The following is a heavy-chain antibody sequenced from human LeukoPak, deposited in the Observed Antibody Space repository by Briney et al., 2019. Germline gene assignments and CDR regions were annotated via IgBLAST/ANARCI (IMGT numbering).Heavy chain of an antibody. Sequence: GRSLRLSCAASGFTFSSYAMHWVRQAPGKRLEWVAVISFDGSNKYNADSVRGRFTISRDNSKNTLYLQMNSLRAEDTAVYYCARSLAAKVASDAFDIWGQGTMVTVSS. D-gene: IGHD5-12*01. V-gene: IGHV3-30-3*01. CDR2: ISFDGSNK. CDR1: GFTFSSYA. CDR3: ARSLAAKVASDAFDI. J-gene: IGHJ3*02.